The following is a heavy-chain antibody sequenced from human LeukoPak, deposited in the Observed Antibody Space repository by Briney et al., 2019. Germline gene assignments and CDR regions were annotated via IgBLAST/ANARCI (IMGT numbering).Heavy chain of an antibody. D-gene: IGHD3-16*01. J-gene: IGHJ4*02. CDR3: ARGGGSQPRHYFDY. CDR1: GYTFSNYG. V-gene: IGHV1-18*01. Sequence: VASVKVSCKTSGYTFSNYGVSWVRQAPGQGLEWMGWISAYNNNTNYAQKFQGRLTMTTDTSTSTAYMELRSLRSEDTAVYYCARGGGSQPRHYFDYWGQGTLVTVSS. CDR2: ISAYNNNT.